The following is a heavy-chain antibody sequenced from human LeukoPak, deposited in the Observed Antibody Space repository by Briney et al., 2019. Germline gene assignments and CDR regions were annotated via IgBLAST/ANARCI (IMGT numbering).Heavy chain of an antibody. Sequence: PGGSLRLSCAASGFTFSSYAMSWVRQAPGKGLEWVGRIKSKTDGGTTDYAAPVKGRFTISRDDSKNTLYLQMNSLKAEDTAVYYCRVGAGGYGSGSYRFDYWGQGTLVTVSS. J-gene: IGHJ4*02. CDR2: IKSKTDGGTT. CDR3: RVGAGGYGSGSYRFDY. V-gene: IGHV3-15*01. CDR1: GFTFSSYA. D-gene: IGHD3-10*01.